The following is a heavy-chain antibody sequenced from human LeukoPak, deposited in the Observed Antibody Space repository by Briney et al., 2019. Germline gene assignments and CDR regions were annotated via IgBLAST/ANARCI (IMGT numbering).Heavy chain of an antibody. V-gene: IGHV3-21*01. J-gene: IGHJ6*02. CDR3: ARPYHYGSGRFRGMYV. CDR2: ISSSSNYI. Sequence: GGSLRLSCAAPGFTFSSYSRNWVRQAPGQGLEWVSSISSSSNYIYYADSVKGRFTLSRDNAKNSLYLQMNSLRAEDTAVYYCARPYHYGSGRFRGMYVWGQGTTVTVSS. CDR1: GFTFSSYS. D-gene: IGHD3-10*01.